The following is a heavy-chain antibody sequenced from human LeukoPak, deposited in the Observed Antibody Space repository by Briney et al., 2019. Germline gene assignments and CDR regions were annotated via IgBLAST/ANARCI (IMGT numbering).Heavy chain of an antibody. D-gene: IGHD3-22*01. Sequence: PGGSLRLSCAAYGFTFSDYYMSLIRQAPGKGLEWVSYISSSGSTIYYADSVKGRFTISRDNAKNSLYLQMNSLRAEDTAVYYCARPITYYYDSSGLFDYWGQGTLVTVSS. CDR3: ARPITYYYDSSGLFDY. J-gene: IGHJ4*02. CDR1: GFTFSDYY. CDR2: ISSSGSTI. V-gene: IGHV3-11*01.